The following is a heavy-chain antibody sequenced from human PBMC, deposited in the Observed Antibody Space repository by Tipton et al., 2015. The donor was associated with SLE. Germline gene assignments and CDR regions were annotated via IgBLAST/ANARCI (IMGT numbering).Heavy chain of an antibody. V-gene: IGHV4-4*09. CDR1: GGSSSNYY. D-gene: IGHD3-3*01. CDR2: IYHGGSGST. CDR3: ARGITIFGVVIMAGYYYYMDV. Sequence: LRLSCSVSGGSSSNYYWSWIRQPPGKGLEWIAYIYHGGSGSTNYNPSLKSRVTISVDSSKNQFALKLSSVTAADTAVYYCARGITIFGVVIMAGYYYYMDVWGKGTTVTVSS. J-gene: IGHJ6*03.